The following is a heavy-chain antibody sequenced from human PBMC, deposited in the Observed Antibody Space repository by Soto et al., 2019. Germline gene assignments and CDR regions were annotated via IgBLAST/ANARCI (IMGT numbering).Heavy chain of an antibody. V-gene: IGHV4-59*01. CDR1: GGSISSDF. J-gene: IGHJ6*02. D-gene: IGHD5-12*01. Sequence: SETLSLTCTVSGGSISSDFWSWIRQPPGKGLEWIGYIFYTGTTKYNPSLKSRVTISVDTSKNQFSLNLSSVSAADTAVYYCARGSDFLYYYGMDVWGQGTTVTVSS. CDR3: ARGSDFLYYYGMDV. CDR2: IFYTGTT.